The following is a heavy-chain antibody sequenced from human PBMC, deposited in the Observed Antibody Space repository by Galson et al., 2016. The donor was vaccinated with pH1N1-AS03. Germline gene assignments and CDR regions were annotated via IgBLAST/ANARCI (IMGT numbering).Heavy chain of an antibody. Sequence: SLRLSCAASGFTLSHYGMHWVRQAPGKGLECVAVVSYDGSNKYYGDSVRGRFTISRDNSKNTLFLQVNGLRPEDTGVHYCARESRGVGAIEVGFYPWGQGTLVTVPS. J-gene: IGHJ5*02. CDR2: VSYDGSNK. CDR1: GFTLSHYG. CDR3: ARESRGVGAIEVGFYP. V-gene: IGHV3-30*01. D-gene: IGHD1-26*01.